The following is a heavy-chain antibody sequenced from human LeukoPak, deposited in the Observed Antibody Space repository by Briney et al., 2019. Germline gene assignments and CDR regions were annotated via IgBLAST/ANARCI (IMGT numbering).Heavy chain of an antibody. V-gene: IGHV4-39*07. CDR2: IYYSGST. Sequence: PSETLSLTCTVSGGSISSSSYYWGWIRQPPGKGLEWIGSIYYSGSTYYNPSLKSRVTISVDTSKNQFSLKLSSVTAADTTVYYCARGDDSSGYYMVDYWGQGTLVTVSS. D-gene: IGHD3-22*01. CDR1: GGSISSSSYY. J-gene: IGHJ4*02. CDR3: ARGDDSSGYYMVDY.